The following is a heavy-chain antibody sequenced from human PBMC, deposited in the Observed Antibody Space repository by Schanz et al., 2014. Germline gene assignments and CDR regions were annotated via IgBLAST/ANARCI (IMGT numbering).Heavy chain of an antibody. CDR2: IKPNSGDT. D-gene: IGHD2-15*01. CDR1: GYSFTDFY. CDR3: ARVAYCSGGYCYSGDH. V-gene: IGHV1-2*06. J-gene: IGHJ4*02. Sequence: QVRLVQSGAEVKKPGASVKVSCKASGYSFTDFYINWVRQAPGQGLEWMGRIKPNSGDTSYAQKFQGRVTMTTDTSINTAYMELSRLTSDDTAVYYCARVAYCSGGYCYSGDHWGQGTLVTVSS.